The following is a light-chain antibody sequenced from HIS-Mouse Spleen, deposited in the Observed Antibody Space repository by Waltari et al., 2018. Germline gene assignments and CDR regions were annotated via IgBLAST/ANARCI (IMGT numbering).Light chain of an antibody. CDR3: SSYTSSSTLV. Sequence: QSALTQPASVSGSPGQSITISCTGTSSDVGGYNYVPWYQQHPGKAHKLMIYDVSNRHSGVSNRFSGSKSGNTASLTISGLQAEDEADYYCSSYTSSSTLVFGTGTKVTVL. CDR1: SSDVGGYNY. CDR2: DVS. V-gene: IGLV2-14*03. J-gene: IGLJ1*01.